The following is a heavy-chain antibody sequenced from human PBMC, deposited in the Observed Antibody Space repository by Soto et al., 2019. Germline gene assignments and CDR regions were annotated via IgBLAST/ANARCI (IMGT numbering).Heavy chain of an antibody. V-gene: IGHV4-59*01. J-gene: IGHJ3*02. CDR2: IYYSGGT. Sequence: QVQLQESGPGLVKPSETLSLTCTVSGGSINNYYWSWIRQPPGKGLEWIGYIYYSGGTNYNPSLTSRGPPSVDTSNSQFSLKLSSVTAADTAVYYCARRYSGYDDAFDIWGQGTMVTVSS. D-gene: IGHD5-12*01. CDR1: GGSINNYY. CDR3: ARRYSGYDDAFDI.